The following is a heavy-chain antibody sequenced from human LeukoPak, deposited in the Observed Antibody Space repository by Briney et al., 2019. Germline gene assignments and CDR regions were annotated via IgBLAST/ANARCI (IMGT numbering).Heavy chain of an antibody. Sequence: GGSLRLSCAASGFTFSTYGMYWVRQAPGKGLEWVAVISYHGSDKYYADSVKGRFTISRDNSKNTLYLQMNSLRAEDTAVYYCAKRRAGSVSFEPPHYWGQGTLVAVSS. V-gene: IGHV3-30*18. CDR2: ISYHGSDK. CDR1: GFTFSTYG. CDR3: AKRRAGSVSFEPPHY. D-gene: IGHD3-9*01. J-gene: IGHJ4*02.